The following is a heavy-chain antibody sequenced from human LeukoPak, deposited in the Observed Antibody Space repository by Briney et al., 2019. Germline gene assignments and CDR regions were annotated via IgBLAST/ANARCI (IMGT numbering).Heavy chain of an antibody. J-gene: IGHJ4*02. V-gene: IGHV4-61*08. CDR3: ARHQGVVPAAIAQLDY. CDR1: GGSISSGGYY. D-gene: IGHD2-2*01. Sequence: SSETLSLTCTVSGGSISSGGYYWRWIRQPPGKGLEWIGYIYYSGSTNYNPSLKSRVTISVDTSKNQFSLKLSSVTAADTAVYYCARHQGVVPAAIAQLDYWGQGTLVTVSS. CDR2: IYYSGST.